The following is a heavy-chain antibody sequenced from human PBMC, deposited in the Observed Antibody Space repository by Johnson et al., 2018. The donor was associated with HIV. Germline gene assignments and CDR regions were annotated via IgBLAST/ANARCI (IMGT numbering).Heavy chain of an antibody. Sequence: QVQLVESGGGVVQPGRSLRLSCAASGFTFSDYYMSWIRQAPGKGLEWVSYISSSGSTIYYADSVKGRFTISRDNAKNSLYLQMNSLRAEDTAVYYCAREKWELRGDAFDIWGQGTMVTVSS. D-gene: IGHD1-26*01. CDR1: GFTFSDYY. V-gene: IGHV3-11*04. CDR2: ISSSGSTI. CDR3: AREKWELRGDAFDI. J-gene: IGHJ3*02.